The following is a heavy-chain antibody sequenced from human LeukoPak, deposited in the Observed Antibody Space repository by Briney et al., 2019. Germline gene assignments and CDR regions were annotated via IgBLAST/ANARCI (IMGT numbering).Heavy chain of an antibody. J-gene: IGHJ4*01. CDR2: ISYSGST. CDR3: ARDLADGSGSYYSRPLDY. V-gene: IGHV4-59*01. Sequence: SETLSLTCTVSGGSISTYYWSWIRQPPGNGLEWIGYISYSGSTKFNPSLRSRVTISADTSKNQISLKLNSVTAADTAVYYCARDLADGSGSYYSRPLDYWGQGTLVTVSS. D-gene: IGHD3-10*01. CDR1: GGSISTYY.